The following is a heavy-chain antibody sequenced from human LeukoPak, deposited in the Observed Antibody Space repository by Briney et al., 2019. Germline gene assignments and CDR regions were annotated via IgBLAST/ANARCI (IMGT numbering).Heavy chain of an antibody. V-gene: IGHV1-46*01. J-gene: IGHJ3*02. Sequence: ASVKVSCKASGYTFTGYYMHWVRQAPGQGLEWMGIINPSGGSTSYAQKFQGRVTMTRDMSTSTVYMELSSLRSEDTAVYYCARLYKYSSSADAFDIWGQGTMVTVSS. D-gene: IGHD6-13*01. CDR2: INPSGGST. CDR1: GYTFTGYY. CDR3: ARLYKYSSSADAFDI.